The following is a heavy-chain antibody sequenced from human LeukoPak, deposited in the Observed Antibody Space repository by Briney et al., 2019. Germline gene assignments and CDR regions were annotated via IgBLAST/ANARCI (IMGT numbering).Heavy chain of an antibody. V-gene: IGHV3-30*18. CDR3: AKDPGIAAAAPGWFDL. CDR1: GFTFSSYG. D-gene: IGHD6-13*01. CDR2: ISYYGSNH. J-gene: IGHJ5*02. Sequence: GGSLRLSCAASGFTFSSYGMHWVRQAPGKGVEWVAVISYYGSNHYYAASVNGPFTISRDNSKNTLYLQMNSLRAEDTAVYSCAKDPGIAAAAPGWFDLWGQGTLVTVSS.